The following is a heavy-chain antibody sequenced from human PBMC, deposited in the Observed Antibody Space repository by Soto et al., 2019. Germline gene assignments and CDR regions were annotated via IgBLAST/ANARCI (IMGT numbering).Heavy chain of an antibody. CDR1: GLSFHAAG. CDR2: IIWNTGRV. Sequence: EVQLVESGGDLVQPGRSLRLSCAVSGLSFHAAGMHWVRQAPGKGLEWVSGIIWNTGRVGYADSVKGRFTISRDKNKNLLYLQMDSSGVEDTALYFCTGDNTPGGADVWGQGTTVTVSS. CDR3: TGDNTPGGADV. J-gene: IGHJ6*02. D-gene: IGHD3-10*01. V-gene: IGHV3-9*01.